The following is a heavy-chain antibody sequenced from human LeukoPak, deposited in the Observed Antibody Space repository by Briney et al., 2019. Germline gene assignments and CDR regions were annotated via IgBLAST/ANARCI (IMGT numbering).Heavy chain of an antibody. V-gene: IGHV4-59*01. J-gene: IGHJ4*02. CDR3: ASIDCSGGSCTLDY. D-gene: IGHD2-15*01. CDR2: IYYSGGT. CDR1: GGSISSYY. Sequence: SETLSLTCTVSGGSISSYYWSWIRQPPGKGLEWIGYIYYSGGTNYNPSLKSRVTISVDTSKNQFSLKLSSVTAADTAVYYCASIDCSGGSCTLDYWGQGTLVTVSS.